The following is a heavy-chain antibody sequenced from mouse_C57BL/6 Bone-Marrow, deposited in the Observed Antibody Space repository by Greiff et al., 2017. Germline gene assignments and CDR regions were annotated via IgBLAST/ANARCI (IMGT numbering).Heavy chain of an antibody. V-gene: IGHV1-15*01. CDR2: IDPETGGT. D-gene: IGHD2-4*01. CDR3: TREGYYDYDYFDY. J-gene: IGHJ2*01. Sequence: QVQLQQSGAELVRPGASVTLSCKASGYTFTDYEMHWVKQTPVHSLEWIGAIDPETGGTAYNQKFKGKAILTADKSSSTAYMELRSLTSEDSAVYYCTREGYYDYDYFDYWGQGTTLTVSS. CDR1: GYTFTDYE.